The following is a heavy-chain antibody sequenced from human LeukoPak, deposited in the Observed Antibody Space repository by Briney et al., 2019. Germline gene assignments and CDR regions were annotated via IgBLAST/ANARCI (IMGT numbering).Heavy chain of an antibody. Sequence: GGSLRLSCAASGFTFSGYSMNWVRHAPGKGLEWVSYISSSSSTTYYADSVQGRFTISRDNAKNSLYLQMDSLRDGDTAVYYCARDSTLTHAWSGYGFDVWGQGTMVTVSS. D-gene: IGHD4-17*01. CDR1: GFTFSGYS. CDR2: ISSSSSTT. CDR3: ARDSTLTHAWSGYGFDV. V-gene: IGHV3-48*02. J-gene: IGHJ3*01.